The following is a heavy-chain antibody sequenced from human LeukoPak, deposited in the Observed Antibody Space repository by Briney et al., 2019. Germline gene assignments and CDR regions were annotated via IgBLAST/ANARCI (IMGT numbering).Heavy chain of an antibody. Sequence: PGGSLRLSCAASGFTFSSYWMSWVRQPPGKGLEWVAKIKQDGSEKYYVDSVKGRFTISRDNAKNSLYLQMNSLRAEDTAVYYCARGPTRANSSDYWGQGTLPTVSS. CDR2: IKQDGSEK. CDR3: ARGPTRANSSDY. D-gene: IGHD2-15*01. CDR1: GFTFSSYW. V-gene: IGHV3-7*01. J-gene: IGHJ4*02.